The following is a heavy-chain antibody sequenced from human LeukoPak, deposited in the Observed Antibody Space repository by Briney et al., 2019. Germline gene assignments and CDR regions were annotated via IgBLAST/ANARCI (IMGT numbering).Heavy chain of an antibody. CDR1: GFTFSNYA. Sequence: GGSLRLSCAASGFTFSNYAMSWVRQAPGEGLEWVSTISSSGGRTYYADSVKGRFTISRDTSKSTLYLQMNSLRAEDTAVYYCAKILATQTTVTAGDFWGQGTLVTVSS. J-gene: IGHJ4*02. V-gene: IGHV3-23*01. D-gene: IGHD4-17*01. CDR2: ISSSGGRT. CDR3: AKILATQTTVTAGDF.